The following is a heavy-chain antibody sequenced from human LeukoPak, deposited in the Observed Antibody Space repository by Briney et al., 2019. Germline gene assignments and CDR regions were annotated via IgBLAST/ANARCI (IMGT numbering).Heavy chain of an antibody. J-gene: IGHJ3*02. CDR3: ARDGAYSGSYRAAFDI. V-gene: IGHV3-48*04. CDR2: ISSGSTTI. D-gene: IGHD1-26*01. CDR1: GFTFITYS. Sequence: GGSLRLSCAASGFTFITYSMNWVRQAPGKGLEWVSYISSGSTTIYYADSVKGRFTISRDNAKNSLYLQMNSLRAEDTAVYYCARDGAYSGSYRAAFDIWGQGTMVTVSS.